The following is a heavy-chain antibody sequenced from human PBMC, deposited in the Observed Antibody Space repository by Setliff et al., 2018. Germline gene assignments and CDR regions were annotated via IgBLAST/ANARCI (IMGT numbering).Heavy chain of an antibody. CDR1: GYTLTELS. V-gene: IGHV1-24*01. CDR2: FDPEDGET. D-gene: IGHD6-13*01. CDR3: ATADVIIAAAGNSKYILDY. Sequence: SVKVSCKVSGYTLTELSMHWVRQAPGKGLEWMGGFDPEDGETIYAQKFQGRVTMTEDTSTDTAYMELSSLRSEDTAVYYCATADVIIAAAGNSKYILDYWGQGTLVTVSS. J-gene: IGHJ4*02.